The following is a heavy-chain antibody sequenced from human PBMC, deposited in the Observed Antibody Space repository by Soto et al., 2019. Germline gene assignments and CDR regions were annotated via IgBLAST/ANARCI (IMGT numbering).Heavy chain of an antibody. CDR2: IYYSGST. J-gene: IGHJ5*02. V-gene: IGHV4-39*01. CDR1: GGSISSSSYY. Sequence: SETLSLTCTVSGGSISSSSYYWGWIRQPPGKGLEWIGSIYYSGSTYYNPSLKSRVTISVDTSKNQFSLKLSSVTAADTAVYYCAGHDTIFGVVIIGGWFDPWGQGTLVTVSS. CDR3: AGHDTIFGVVIIGGWFDP. D-gene: IGHD3-3*01.